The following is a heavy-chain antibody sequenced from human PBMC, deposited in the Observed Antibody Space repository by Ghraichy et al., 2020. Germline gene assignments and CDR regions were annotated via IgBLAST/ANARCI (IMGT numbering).Heavy chain of an antibody. V-gene: IGHV3-48*02. CDR2: ITSTSRSI. CDR1: GFTFSSYN. J-gene: IGHJ6*02. Sequence: GGSLRLSCVGSGFTFSSYNMNWVRQSPGKGLEWVSYITSTSRSIFYADSVKGRFTISRDNAKNSLSLQMNSLRDEDTAVYYCARASRVVRFYYYDGMDVWAQGTTVTVSS. CDR3: ARASRVVRFYYYDGMDV. D-gene: IGHD2-21*01.